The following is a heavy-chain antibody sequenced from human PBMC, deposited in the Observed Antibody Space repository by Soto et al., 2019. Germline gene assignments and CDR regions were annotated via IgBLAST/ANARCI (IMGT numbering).Heavy chain of an antibody. CDR1: GYTFTSYG. CDR3: ARDVCSSTSCRNYYYYGMDV. V-gene: IGHV1-18*01. D-gene: IGHD2-2*01. Sequence: ASVKVSCKASGYTFTSYGISWVRQAPGQGLEWMGWISAYNGNTNYAQKLQGRVTMTADTSTSTAYMELRSLRSDDTAVYYCARDVCSSTSCRNYYYYGMDVWGQGTTVTVSS. CDR2: ISAYNGNT. J-gene: IGHJ6*02.